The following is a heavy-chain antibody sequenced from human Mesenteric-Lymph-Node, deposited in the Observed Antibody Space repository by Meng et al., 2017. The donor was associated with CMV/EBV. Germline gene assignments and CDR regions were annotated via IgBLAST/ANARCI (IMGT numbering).Heavy chain of an antibody. CDR2: ISGYNGDT. Sequence: SGYAFTSYGISWVRQAPGQGLEWMGWISGYNGDTDYEQKFRDRVTMTTDTSTSTAYLDLRSLTSDDTAVYYCARDLLASYPQGGAGYWGQGTLVTVSS. V-gene: IGHV1-18*01. J-gene: IGHJ4*02. CDR3: ARDLLASYPQGGAGY. CDR1: GYAFTSYG. D-gene: IGHD1-26*01.